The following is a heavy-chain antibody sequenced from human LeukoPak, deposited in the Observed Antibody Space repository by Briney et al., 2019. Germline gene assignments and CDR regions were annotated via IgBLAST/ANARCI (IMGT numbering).Heavy chain of an antibody. CDR3: ARARSSGWYRDY. V-gene: IGHV3-21*01. CDR1: GFTFSSYS. J-gene: IGHJ4*02. D-gene: IGHD6-19*01. CDR2: ISSSSSYI. Sequence: GGSLRLSCAASGFTFSSYSMNWVRQAPGKGLEWVSSISSSSSYIYYADSVKGRFTISRDNAKNSLYLQMNSLRAEDTAVYYCARARSSGWYRDYWGQGTLVTVSS.